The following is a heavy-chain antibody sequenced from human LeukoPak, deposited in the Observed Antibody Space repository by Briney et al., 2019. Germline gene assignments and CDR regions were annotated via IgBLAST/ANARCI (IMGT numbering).Heavy chain of an antibody. Sequence: ASETLSLTYTVSGGSISSGGYYWSWIRQPPGKGLEWIGYIYHSGSTYYNPSLKSRVTIPVDRSKNQFSLKLSSVTAADTAVYYCARVRGQQLVIGAFDIWGQGTMVTVSS. CDR2: IYHSGST. D-gene: IGHD6-13*01. CDR1: GGSISSGGYY. CDR3: ARVRGQQLVIGAFDI. J-gene: IGHJ3*02. V-gene: IGHV4-30-2*01.